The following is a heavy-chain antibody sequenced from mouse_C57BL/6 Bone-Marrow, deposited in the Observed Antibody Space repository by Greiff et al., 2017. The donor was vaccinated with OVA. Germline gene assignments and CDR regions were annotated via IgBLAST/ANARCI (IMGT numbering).Heavy chain of an antibody. V-gene: IGHV1-4*01. CDR2: INPSSGYT. Sequence: QVQLQQSGAELARPGASVKMSCKASGYTFPSYTMHWVKQRPGQGLEWIGYINPSSGYTKYNQKFKDKATLTADQSSSTAYMQLSSLTSEDSAGYYCARSYYGSSYWYCDVWGTGTTVTVSS. CDR1: GYTFPSYT. CDR3: ARSYYGSSYWYCDV. J-gene: IGHJ1*03. D-gene: IGHD1-1*01.